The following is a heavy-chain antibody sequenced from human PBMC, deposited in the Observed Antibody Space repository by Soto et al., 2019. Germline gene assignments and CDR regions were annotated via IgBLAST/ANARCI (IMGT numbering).Heavy chain of an antibody. CDR3: ARLTYYYGSGSYSAAFDI. D-gene: IGHD3-10*01. V-gene: IGHV5-10-1*01. Sequence: PGESLKLSCKGSGCSFTSYWLSWVRQMPGKGLEWMGRIDPSDSYTNYSPSFQGHVTISADKSISTAYLQWSSLKASDTAMYYCARLTYYYGSGSYSAAFDIWGQGTRVTVS. CDR2: IDPSDSYT. J-gene: IGHJ3*02. CDR1: GCSFTSYW.